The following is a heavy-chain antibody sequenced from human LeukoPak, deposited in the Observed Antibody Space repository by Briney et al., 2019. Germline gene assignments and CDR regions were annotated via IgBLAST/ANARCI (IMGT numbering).Heavy chain of an antibody. CDR2: ISSSSSYI. J-gene: IGHJ4*02. Sequence: GGSLRLSCAASGFTFSSYSMNWVRQAPGKGLEWVSSISSSSSYIYYADSVKGRFTISRDNAKNSLYLQMNSLRAEDTAVYYCARFYSGYDPYFDYWGQGSLVTVSS. V-gene: IGHV3-21*01. CDR1: GFTFSSYS. D-gene: IGHD5-12*01. CDR3: ARFYSGYDPYFDY.